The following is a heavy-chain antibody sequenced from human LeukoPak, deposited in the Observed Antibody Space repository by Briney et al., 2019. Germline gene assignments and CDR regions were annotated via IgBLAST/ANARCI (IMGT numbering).Heavy chain of an antibody. J-gene: IGHJ4*02. V-gene: IGHV3-66*01. CDR1: GFTVSSNY. CDR2: IYSGGST. CDR3: VREDRVSYDY. Sequence: GGSLRLSCAASGFTVSSNYMSWVRQAPGKGLECVSIIYSGGSTYYADSVKGRFTISRDNAKTTLYLQMNSLRAEDTAVYYCVREDRVSYDYWGRGTLVTVSS. D-gene: IGHD3-16*02.